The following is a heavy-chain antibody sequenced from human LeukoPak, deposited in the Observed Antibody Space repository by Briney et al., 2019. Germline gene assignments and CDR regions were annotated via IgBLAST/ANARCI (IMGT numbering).Heavy chain of an antibody. CDR2: IYPGGET. D-gene: IGHD2/OR15-2a*01. J-gene: IGHJ3*02. CDR3: ARTFYDQVTHGFDI. Sequence: GGSLRLSCAASGFTVSSNYMSWVRQAPGKGLEWVSVIYPGGETYYADFVKGRFTISRDNSKNTLFLQMNSLRAEDTAVYYCARTFYDQVTHGFDIWGQGTAVTVSS. CDR1: GFTVSSNY. V-gene: IGHV3-53*01.